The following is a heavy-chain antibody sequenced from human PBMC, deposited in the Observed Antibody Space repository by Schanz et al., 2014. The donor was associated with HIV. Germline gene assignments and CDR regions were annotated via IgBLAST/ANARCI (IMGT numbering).Heavy chain of an antibody. CDR3: AKPHFNGSTSGDY. CDR2: VSGSDGNT. CDR1: GFTFTDHY. D-gene: IGHD1-26*01. V-gene: IGHV3-23*04. J-gene: IGHJ4*02. Sequence: EVQLVESGGGLVQPGGSLRLSCAASGFTFTDHYMDWVRQAPGKGLEWVSTVSGSDGNTFYADSVKGRSAISRDNSKNTLYLQLNRLRAEDTAVYYCAKPHFNGSTSGDYWGQGTLVTVSS.